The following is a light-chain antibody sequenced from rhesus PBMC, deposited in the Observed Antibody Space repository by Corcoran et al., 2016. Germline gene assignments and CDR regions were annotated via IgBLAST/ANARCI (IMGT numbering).Light chain of an antibody. CDR3: CSYAGSHTYI. J-gene: IGLJ1*01. V-gene: IGLV2-32*01. CDR2: EVS. CDR1: SSDICGYNY. Sequence: QAALTQHRSMSGSPGQSITISCTGTSSDICGYNYVSWYQQHPGTAPKLMIYEVSQRPSGVSDRFSGSKSGNTASLTISGLQAEDEADYYCCSYAGSHTYIFGAGTRLTVL.